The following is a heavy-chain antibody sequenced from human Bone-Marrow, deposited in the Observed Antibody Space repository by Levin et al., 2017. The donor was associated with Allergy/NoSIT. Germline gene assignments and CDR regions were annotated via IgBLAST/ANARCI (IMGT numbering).Heavy chain of an antibody. D-gene: IGHD6-13*01. V-gene: IGHV3-74*01. Sequence: HWGTQTRRKGLVWVSRINTDGSSTYYADSVKGRFTISRDNAKNVLYLQMNSLRAEDTAVYYCTRGLGAAATNWFDPWGQGILVTVSS. J-gene: IGHJ5*02. CDR3: TRGLGAAATNWFDP. CDR2: INTDGSST.